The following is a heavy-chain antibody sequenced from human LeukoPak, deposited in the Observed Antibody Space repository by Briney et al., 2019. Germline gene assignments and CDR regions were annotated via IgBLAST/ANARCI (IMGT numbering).Heavy chain of an antibody. CDR2: IYPGDSDT. CDR1: GCSFTSYW. Sequence: GASLQISCKGSGCSFTSYWIGWVRQLPGKGLEWMGIIYPGDSDTRYSPSFQGQVTISADKSISTAYLQWSSLKASDTAMYYCARLYCSGGSCYSQTSPFDYWGQGTLVTVSS. J-gene: IGHJ4*02. D-gene: IGHD2-15*01. V-gene: IGHV5-51*01. CDR3: ARLYCSGGSCYSQTSPFDY.